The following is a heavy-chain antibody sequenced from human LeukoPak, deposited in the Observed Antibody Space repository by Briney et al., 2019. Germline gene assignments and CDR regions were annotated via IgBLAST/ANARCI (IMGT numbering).Heavy chain of an antibody. D-gene: IGHD3-16*02. V-gene: IGHV3-30*18. J-gene: IGHJ4*02. Sequence: GGSLRLSCAASGFTFSSHGMHWVRQGPGKGLEWVAFISYDGSDEYYADSVKGRFTNSRDNSKNTLYLQMNSLRAEDTAVYYCAKGQLESSLRLFDYWGQGTLVTVSS. CDR2: ISYDGSDE. CDR1: GFTFSSHG. CDR3: AKGQLESSLRLFDY.